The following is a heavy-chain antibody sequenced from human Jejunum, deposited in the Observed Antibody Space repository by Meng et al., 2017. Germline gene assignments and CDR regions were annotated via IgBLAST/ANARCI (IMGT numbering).Heavy chain of an antibody. D-gene: IGHD3-22*01. CDR1: GGSISSDDYY. V-gene: IGHV4-30-4*01. J-gene: IGHJ4*02. CDR3: ARERWEDYESRGFDS. Sequence: QVQLQESGPGLVKPSQTLSLTCTVPGGSISSDDYYWSWLRQPPGKGLEWIGYIHYIGSAFYHPALKSRATVSVDTSKNQFSLELKSVTAADTALYYCARERWEDYESRGFDSWGQGTLVTVSS. CDR2: IHYIGSA.